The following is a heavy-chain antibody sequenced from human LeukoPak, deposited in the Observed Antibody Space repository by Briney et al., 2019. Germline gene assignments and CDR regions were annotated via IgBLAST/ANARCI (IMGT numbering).Heavy chain of an antibody. CDR3: ARVGPQYYDVLTAYYRPDYYMDV. CDR1: GGSISSSTYF. J-gene: IGHJ6*03. Sequence: SETLSLTCTVSGGSISSSTYFWGWIRQPPGKGLEWIGTIYYSGSTYYNPSLKSRVTISVDSSKNHFSLKLSSVTAADTAVYYCARVGPQYYDVLTAYYRPDYYMDVWGKGTTVTVSS. D-gene: IGHD3-9*01. CDR2: IYYSGST. V-gene: IGHV4-39*07.